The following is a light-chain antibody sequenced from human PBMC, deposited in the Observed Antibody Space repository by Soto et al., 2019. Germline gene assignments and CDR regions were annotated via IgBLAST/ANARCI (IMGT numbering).Light chain of an antibody. CDR1: QSVSGW. Sequence: DIQISQSPSTLSASVGGTVTITCRPSQSVSGWMAWYQQKPGIAPKLLIYAASTLQPGVPSRFSYSGYGTVFTLALSRLQPDGSGTYFCPQYDVYSTFGQGTKVEI. CDR2: AAS. CDR3: PQYDVYST. V-gene: IGKV1-5*03. J-gene: IGKJ1*01.